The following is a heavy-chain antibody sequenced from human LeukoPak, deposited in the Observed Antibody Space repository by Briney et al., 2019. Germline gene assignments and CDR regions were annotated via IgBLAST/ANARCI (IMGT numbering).Heavy chain of an antibody. V-gene: IGHV1-69*04. Sequence: ASVKVSCKASGGTFSSCAISWVRQAPGQGLEWMGRIIPILGIANYAQKFQGRVTITADKSTSTAYMELSSLRSEDTAVYYCARCAAAGPFDYWGQGTLVTVSS. D-gene: IGHD6-13*01. J-gene: IGHJ4*02. CDR3: ARCAAAGPFDY. CDR2: IIPILGIA. CDR1: GGTFSSCA.